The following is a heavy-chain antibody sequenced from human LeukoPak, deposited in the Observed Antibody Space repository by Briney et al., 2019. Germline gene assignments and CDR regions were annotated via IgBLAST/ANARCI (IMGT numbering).Heavy chain of an antibody. D-gene: IGHD5-12*01. J-gene: IGHJ6*03. Sequence: SETLSLTCTVSDYSISSGYYWGWVRQPPGKGLEWIGSIYHSGSTYYNPSLKSRLTISVDTSKNQFSLKLSSVTAADTAVYYCARVVGYSGYSYYYYYYMDVWGKGTTVTVSS. CDR2: IYHSGST. V-gene: IGHV4-38-2*02. CDR3: ARVVGYSGYSYYYYYYMDV. CDR1: DYSISSGYY.